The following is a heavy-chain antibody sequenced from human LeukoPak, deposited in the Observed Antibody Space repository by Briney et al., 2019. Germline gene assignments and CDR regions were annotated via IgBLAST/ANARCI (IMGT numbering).Heavy chain of an antibody. CDR3: AREDDYGDYVPFDY. CDR2: ISSSSSYI. J-gene: IGHJ4*02. CDR1: GFTFSSYS. V-gene: IGHV3-21*01. Sequence: GGSLRLSCAASGFTFSSYSMNWVRQAPGKGLEWVSSISSSSSYIYYADSVKGRLTISRDNAKNSLYLQMNSLRAEDTAVYYCAREDDYGDYVPFDYWGQGTLVTVSS. D-gene: IGHD4-17*01.